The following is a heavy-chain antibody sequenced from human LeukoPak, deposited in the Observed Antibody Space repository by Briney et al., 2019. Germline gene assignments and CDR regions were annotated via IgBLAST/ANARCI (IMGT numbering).Heavy chain of an antibody. Sequence: GGSLRLSCAASGFTFDDYAMHWVRQAPGNGLEWVSSISSSSSYIYYADSVKGRFTISRDNAKNSLYLQMNSLRAEDTAVYYCARMDMWDYWGQGTLVTVSS. D-gene: IGHD2-2*03. J-gene: IGHJ4*02. CDR1: GFTFDDYA. CDR2: ISSSSSYI. V-gene: IGHV3-21*01. CDR3: ARMDMWDY.